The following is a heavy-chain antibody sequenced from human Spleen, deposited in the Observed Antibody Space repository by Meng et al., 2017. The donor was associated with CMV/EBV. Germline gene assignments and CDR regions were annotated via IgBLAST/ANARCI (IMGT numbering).Heavy chain of an antibody. CDR3: ARDACSTTSCYKSGMDV. D-gene: IGHD2-2*02. CDR2: ISSSGVTI. CDR1: GSTLSTYE. Sequence: GESLKISCAASGSTLSTYEMNWVRQAPGKGLEWVSYISSSGVTIFYADSVKGRFTSSRDNAKNSLYLQMNSLRAEDTAVYYCARDACSTTSCYKSGMDVWAQGTTVTVSS. V-gene: IGHV3-48*03. J-gene: IGHJ6*02.